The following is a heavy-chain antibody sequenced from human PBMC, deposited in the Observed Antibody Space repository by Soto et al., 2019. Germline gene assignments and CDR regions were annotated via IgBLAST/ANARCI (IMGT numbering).Heavy chain of an antibody. CDR2: IIPIFGTA. Sequence: SVKVSCKASGGAFSSYAISWVRQAPGQGLEWMGGIIPIFGTANYAQKFQGRVTITADESTSTAYMELSSLRSEDTAVYYCATRDYQVEGPGAFDIWGQGTMVTVSS. D-gene: IGHD4-17*01. CDR3: ATRDYQVEGPGAFDI. CDR1: GGAFSSYA. J-gene: IGHJ3*02. V-gene: IGHV1-69*13.